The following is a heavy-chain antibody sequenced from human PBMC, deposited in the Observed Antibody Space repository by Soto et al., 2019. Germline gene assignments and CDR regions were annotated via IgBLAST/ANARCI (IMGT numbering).Heavy chain of an antibody. J-gene: IGHJ6*02. CDR1: GGSFSGYY. CDR3: AREVLLWFGELSTLKNYYYYYGMDV. D-gene: IGHD3-10*01. CDR2: INHSGST. Sequence: SETLSLTCAVYGGSFSGYYGSWIRQPPGKGLEWIGEINHSGSTNYNPSLKSRVTISVDTSKNQFSLKLSSVTAADTAVYYCAREVLLWFGELSTLKNYYYYYGMDVWGQGTTVTVSS. V-gene: IGHV4-34*01.